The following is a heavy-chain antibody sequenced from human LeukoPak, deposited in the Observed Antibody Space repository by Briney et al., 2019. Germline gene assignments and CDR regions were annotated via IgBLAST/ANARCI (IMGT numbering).Heavy chain of an antibody. V-gene: IGHV4-4*02. Sequence: PSGTLSLTCAVSGGSISSSNWWSWVRQPPGKGLEWIGEIYHSGSTNYNPSLKGRVTISVDKSKNQFSLKLSSVTAADTAVYYCARFLSLSISAFDIWGQGTMVTVSS. CDR2: IYHSGST. CDR1: GGSISSSNW. D-gene: IGHD2/OR15-2a*01. CDR3: ARFLSLSISAFDI. J-gene: IGHJ3*02.